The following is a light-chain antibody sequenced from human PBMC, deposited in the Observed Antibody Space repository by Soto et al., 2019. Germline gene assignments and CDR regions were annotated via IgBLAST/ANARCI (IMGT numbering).Light chain of an antibody. CDR2: SNA. Sequence: QSVLTQPPSASGTPGQTVTSSCSGSGSNIGENAVNWYQHLPGTAPQLLIYSNALRPSGVPHRFSGSKSGTAGSLAISGIQSEDEAHYYCAAWDASLKAMLFGGGTKVTVL. CDR1: GSNIGENA. J-gene: IGLJ3*02. V-gene: IGLV1-44*01. CDR3: AAWDASLKAML.